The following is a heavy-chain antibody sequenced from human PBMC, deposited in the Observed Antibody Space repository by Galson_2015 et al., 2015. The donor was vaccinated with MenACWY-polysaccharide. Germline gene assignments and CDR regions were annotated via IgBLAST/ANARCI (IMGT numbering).Heavy chain of an antibody. D-gene: IGHD6-19*01. CDR2: INYSGST. Sequence: SEPLSLTCTVSGGSISSYYWNWIRQPPGKGLEWVGYINYSGSTNHNPSLKSRVTVSVDTSKNQFSLNLTSVTDADTAVYYCAGAIAVAGQRRDFDLWGRGTLVTVSS. V-gene: IGHV4-59*01. CDR3: AGAIAVAGQRRDFDL. J-gene: IGHJ2*01. CDR1: GGSISSYY.